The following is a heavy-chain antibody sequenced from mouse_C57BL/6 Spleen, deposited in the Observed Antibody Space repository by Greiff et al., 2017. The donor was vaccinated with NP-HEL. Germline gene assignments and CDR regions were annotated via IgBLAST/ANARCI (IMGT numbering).Heavy chain of an antibody. CDR1: GFSLTSYG. V-gene: IGHV2-2*01. Sequence: VQLVESGPGLVQPSQSLSITCTVSGFSLTSYGVHWVRQSPGTGLEWLGVIWSGGSTDYNAAFISRLSISKDNSKSQVFFKMNSLQADDTAIYYCARRSNYFDYWGQGTTLTVSS. CDR3: ARRSNYFDY. J-gene: IGHJ2*01. CDR2: IWSGGST.